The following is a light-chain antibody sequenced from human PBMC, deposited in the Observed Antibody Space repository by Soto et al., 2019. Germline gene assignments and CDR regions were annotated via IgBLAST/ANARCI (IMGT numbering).Light chain of an antibody. CDR1: QSVSSSY. Sequence: ENVLTQSPGTLSLSPGERATLSCRASQSVSSSYLAWYQQKPGQAPRLLIYGASSRAAGVPDRFSGSGSGTDFTLTISRLEPEDFALYYCQQYGSSPLWTFGQGTKVEIK. CDR3: QQYGSSPLWT. CDR2: GAS. J-gene: IGKJ1*01. V-gene: IGKV3-20*01.